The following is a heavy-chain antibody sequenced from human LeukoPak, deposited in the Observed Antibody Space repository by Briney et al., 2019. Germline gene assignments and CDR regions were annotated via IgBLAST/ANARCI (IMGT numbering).Heavy chain of an antibody. CDR2: INPNSGGT. V-gene: IGHV1-2*02. J-gene: IGHJ3*02. D-gene: IGHD3-22*01. CDR1: VYTFTVYY. CDR3: ASETYYYDSSGYYANHDAFDI. Sequence: ASVRVSCTASVYTFTVYYMHWVRQAPGQGLEWMGWINPNSGGTNYAQKFQGRVTMTRDTSISTAYMELSRLRSDDTAVYYCASETYYYDSSGYYANHDAFDIWGQGTMVTVSS.